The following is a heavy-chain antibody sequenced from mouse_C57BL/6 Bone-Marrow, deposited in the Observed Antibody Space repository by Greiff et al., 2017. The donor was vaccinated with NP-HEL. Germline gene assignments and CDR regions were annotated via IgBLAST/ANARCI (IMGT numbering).Heavy chain of an antibody. J-gene: IGHJ2*01. Sequence: VQLQQSGAELVRPGASVTLSCKASGYKFTDYEMHWVKQTPVHGLEWIGAIDPETGGTAYNQKFKGKAILTADKSSSTAYMELLSLTSEDSAAYYCTRYSGTSYYFDYWGQGTTLTVSS. D-gene: IGHD4-1*01. CDR1: GYKFTDYE. CDR3: TRYSGTSYYFDY. V-gene: IGHV1-15*01. CDR2: IDPETGGT.